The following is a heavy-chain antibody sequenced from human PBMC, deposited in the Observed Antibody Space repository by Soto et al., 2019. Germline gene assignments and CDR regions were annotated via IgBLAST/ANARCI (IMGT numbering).Heavy chain of an antibody. V-gene: IGHV3-48*02. J-gene: IGHJ6*02. CDR1: GFTFSSYS. CDR2: ISSSSSTI. CDR3: ARDKTRIVVVTHYYYGMDV. D-gene: IGHD3-22*01. Sequence: PGGSLRLSCAASGFTFSSYSMNWVRQAPGKGLEWVSYISSSSSTIYYADSVKGRFTISRDNAKNSLYLQMNSLRDEDTAVYYCARDKTRIVVVTHYYYGMDVWGQGTTVTVSS.